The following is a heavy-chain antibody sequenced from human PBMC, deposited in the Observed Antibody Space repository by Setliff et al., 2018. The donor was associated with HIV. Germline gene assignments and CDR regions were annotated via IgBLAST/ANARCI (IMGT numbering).Heavy chain of an antibody. D-gene: IGHD3-3*01. CDR1: GFTFGSYG. CDR3: ARVFQSYFFDF. V-gene: IGHV3-33*01. CDR2: IWYDGSEK. Sequence: HPGGSLRLSCTTSGFTFGSYGMHWVRQAPGRGLEWVANIWYDGSEKYYADSVKGRFTISRDKSKNTLYLQMNSLRTEDTAVYYCARVFQSYFFDFWGQGTLVTVSS. J-gene: IGHJ4*02.